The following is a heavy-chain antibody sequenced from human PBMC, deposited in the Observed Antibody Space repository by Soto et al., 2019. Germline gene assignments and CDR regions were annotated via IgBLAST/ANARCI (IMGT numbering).Heavy chain of an antibody. CDR1: GGSFSGYY. Sequence: SETLSLTCAVYGGSFSGYYWSWIRQPPGKGLEWIGEINHSGITNYNPSLKSRVTISVDTSKNQFSLKLSSVTAADTAVYYCARGGFLRLRGYYFDYWGQGTLVTVSS. CDR2: INHSGIT. V-gene: IGHV4-34*01. CDR3: ARGGFLRLRGYYFDY. D-gene: IGHD5-12*01. J-gene: IGHJ4*02.